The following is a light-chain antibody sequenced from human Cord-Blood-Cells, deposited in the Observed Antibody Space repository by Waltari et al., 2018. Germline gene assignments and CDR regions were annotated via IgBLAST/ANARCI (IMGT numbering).Light chain of an antibody. Sequence: EIVLKQSQGTLPFSPGERATLSCSASQRVSSSYLAWYQQKPGHAPRPLIYGASSRATGIPDRFSGSVSGTDFTLTISRLEPEDFAVYYCQQYGSSPPITFGQGTRLEIK. V-gene: IGKV3-20*01. CDR1: QRVSSSY. CDR3: QQYGSSPPIT. J-gene: IGKJ5*01. CDR2: GAS.